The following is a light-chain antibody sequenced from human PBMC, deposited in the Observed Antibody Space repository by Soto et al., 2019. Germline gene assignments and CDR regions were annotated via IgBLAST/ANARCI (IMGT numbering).Light chain of an antibody. CDR1: QGISSY. CDR2: AAS. V-gene: IGKV1-8*01. Sequence: AIRMTQSPSSLSASTGDRVTITCRASQGISSYLAWYQQKPGKAPKLLIYAASTLQSGVPSRFSGSGSGTDFTLIIICLQSEDFATYYCQQYYSYPPITFGQGTRLEIK. J-gene: IGKJ5*01. CDR3: QQYYSYPPIT.